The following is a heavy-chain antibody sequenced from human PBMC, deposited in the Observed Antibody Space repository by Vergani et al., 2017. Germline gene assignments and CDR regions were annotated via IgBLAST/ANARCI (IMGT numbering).Heavy chain of an antibody. CDR1: GFTFDTYT. CDR3: TTAWGLYYLHGEYFQY. Sequence: EVQLLESGGDLVQPGGSRRLSCAGAGFTFDTYTMAYVRQAPGKGLEWVATISSGGGDIFYADSVKGRFTISRDTSKNTLFLQMNSLKDEDTAVYYCTTAWGLYYLHGEYFQYWGRGTLVSVSS. J-gene: IGHJ1*01. V-gene: IGHV3-23*01. CDR2: ISSGGGDI. D-gene: IGHD3-10*01.